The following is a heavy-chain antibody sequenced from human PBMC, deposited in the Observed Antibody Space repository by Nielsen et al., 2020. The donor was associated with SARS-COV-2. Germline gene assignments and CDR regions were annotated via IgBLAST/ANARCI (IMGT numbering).Heavy chain of an antibody. V-gene: IGHV1-3*01. J-gene: IGHJ4*02. Sequence: ASVKVSCKASGYTFTSYAMHWVRQAPGQRLEWMGWINAGNGNTKYSQKFQGRVTITRDTSASTAYMELSSLRSEGTAVYYCARDRGYCGGDCYSLNYFDYWGQGTRVTVSS. CDR1: GYTFTSYA. D-gene: IGHD2-21*02. CDR2: INAGNGNT. CDR3: ARDRGYCGGDCYSLNYFDY.